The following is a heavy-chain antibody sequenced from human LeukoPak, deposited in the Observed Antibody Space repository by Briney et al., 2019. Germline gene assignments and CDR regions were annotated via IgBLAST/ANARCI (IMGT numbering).Heavy chain of an antibody. CDR2: ISYDGTNK. J-gene: IGHJ4*02. V-gene: IGHV3-30*04. CDR3: ARDGGAH. D-gene: IGHD3-16*01. CDR1: GFTFSTYA. Sequence: GGSLRLSCAASGFTFSTYAMHWVRQAPGKGLEWVAVISYDGTNKNYRDSVKGRLTISRDNSKDTVYLQIKSLRVEDTAVYYCARDGGAHWGQGTLVTVSS.